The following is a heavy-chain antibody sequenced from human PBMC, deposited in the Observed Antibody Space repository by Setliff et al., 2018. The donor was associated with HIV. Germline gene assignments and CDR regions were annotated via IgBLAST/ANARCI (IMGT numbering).Heavy chain of an antibody. V-gene: IGHV4-39*01. Sequence: ETLSLTCTISGGSISNSDYYWGWIRRPPGKGLEWIGSIYYSGTTYYNASLKSRVTMSVDTSKNQFFLKLNSVTAADTAVNYCARRGGIAVAGRGVTRGFDIWGQGTSVTVSS. J-gene: IGHJ3*02. CDR2: IYYSGTT. CDR3: ARRGGIAVAGRGVTRGFDI. CDR1: GGSISNSDYY. D-gene: IGHD6-19*01.